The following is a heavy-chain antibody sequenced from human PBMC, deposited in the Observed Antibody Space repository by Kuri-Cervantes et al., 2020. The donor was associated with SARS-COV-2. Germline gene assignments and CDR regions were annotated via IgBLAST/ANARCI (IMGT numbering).Heavy chain of an antibody. CDR2: TRSKANSYTT. CDR1: GFTFSDHY. J-gene: IGHJ4*02. D-gene: IGHD6-19*01. CDR3: ASAVAGLFDY. Sequence: GESLKISCAASGFTFSDHYMDWVRQAPGKGLEWVGRTRSKANSYTTEYAASVKGRFTISRDDSKNSLYLQMNSLKTEDTAVYYCASAVAGLFDYWGQGTLVTVSS. V-gene: IGHV3-72*01.